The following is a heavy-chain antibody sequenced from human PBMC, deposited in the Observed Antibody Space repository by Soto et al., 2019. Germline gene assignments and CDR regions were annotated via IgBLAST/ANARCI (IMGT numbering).Heavy chain of an antibody. Sequence: SETLSLTCAVSGASIGTNNWWSWVRQPPGKGLEWIGEVYHSGTTNCNPSLKSRVTISIDKSKNQFSLTLTSMTAADTALYYCAVPGRGDFDYWSQGTLVTVYS. CDR1: GASIGTNNW. D-gene: IGHD5-12*01. J-gene: IGHJ4*02. V-gene: IGHV4-4*02. CDR3: AVPGRGDFDY. CDR2: VYHSGTT.